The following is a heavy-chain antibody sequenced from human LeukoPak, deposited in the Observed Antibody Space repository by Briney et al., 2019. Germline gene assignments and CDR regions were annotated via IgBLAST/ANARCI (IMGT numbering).Heavy chain of an antibody. J-gene: IGHJ4*02. V-gene: IGHV4-59*01. CDR1: GGSISSYY. Sequence: SETLSLTCTVSGGSISSYYWSWIRQPPGKGLEWIGHIYDSRSTNYNPSLKSRVTMSLDTSKSQFSLKLSSVTAADTAVYYCAREGYYGSGNLDYWGQGTLVTVSS. D-gene: IGHD3-10*01. CDR2: IYDSRST. CDR3: AREGYYGSGNLDY.